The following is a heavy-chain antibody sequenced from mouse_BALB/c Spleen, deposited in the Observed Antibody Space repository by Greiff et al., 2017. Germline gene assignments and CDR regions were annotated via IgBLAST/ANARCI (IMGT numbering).Heavy chain of an antibody. CDR1: GYTFTSYV. Sequence: VQLQQSGPELVKPGASVKMSCKASGYTFTSYVMHWVKQKPGQGLEWIGYINPYNDGTKYNEKFKGKATLTSDKSSSTAYMELSSLTSEDSAVYSCASYGTVESAWFAYWGQGTLVTVSA. J-gene: IGHJ3*01. V-gene: IGHV1-14*01. D-gene: IGHD1-1*01. CDR3: ASYGTVESAWFAY. CDR2: INPYNDGT.